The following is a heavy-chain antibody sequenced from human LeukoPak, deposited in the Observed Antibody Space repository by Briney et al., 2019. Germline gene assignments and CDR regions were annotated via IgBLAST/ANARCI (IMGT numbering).Heavy chain of an antibody. D-gene: IGHD5-12*01. CDR3: AKDVARVENAFDI. CDR1: GFTFDDYA. V-gene: IGHV3-9*01. J-gene: IGHJ3*02. CDR2: ISWNSGSI. Sequence: SLRLSCAASGFTFDDYAMHWVRQAPGKGLEWVSGISWNSGSIGYADSVKGRFTISRDNAKNSLYLQMNSLRAEDTALYYCAKDVARVENAFDIWGQGTTVTVSS.